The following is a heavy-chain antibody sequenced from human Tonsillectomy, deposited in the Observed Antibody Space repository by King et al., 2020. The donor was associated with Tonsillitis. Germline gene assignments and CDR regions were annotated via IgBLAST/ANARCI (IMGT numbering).Heavy chain of an antibody. V-gene: IGHV1-69*01. D-gene: IGHD2-2*03. J-gene: IGHJ4*02. CDR2: ITPIFATT. Sequence: QLVQSGAEVKKPGSSVKVSCKASGGSFRTQTISWVRQAPEQGLEWVGGITPIFATTNYAQKFQGRVTITADESTKTAYMEGTSLTSEDTAIYYCASGHYSSSSDFDHWGQGTRVTVSS. CDR1: GGSFRTQT. CDR3: ASGHYSSSSDFDH.